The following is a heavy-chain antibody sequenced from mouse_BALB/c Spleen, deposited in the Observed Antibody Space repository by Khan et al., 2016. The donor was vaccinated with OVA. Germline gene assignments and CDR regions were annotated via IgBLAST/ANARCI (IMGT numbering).Heavy chain of an antibody. CDR2: MSSGSSTI. CDR3: ARSVGNFHWFFDV. J-gene: IGHJ1*01. Sequence: EVQLQESGGGLVQPGGSRKLSCAASGFTFSSFGMHWVRQAPKKGLEWVAYMSSGSSTIYYVDTVKGRFTISRDNPKNTLFLQMTSLRYEDTAMYDCARSVGNFHWFFDVWGAGTSVTVSS. D-gene: IGHD2-1*01. V-gene: IGHV5-17*02. CDR1: GFTFSSFG.